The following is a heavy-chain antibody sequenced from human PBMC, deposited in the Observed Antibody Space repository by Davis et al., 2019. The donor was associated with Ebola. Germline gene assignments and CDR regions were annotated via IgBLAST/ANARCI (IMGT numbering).Heavy chain of an antibody. CDR3: AIGSYYYYYGMDV. V-gene: IGHV4-59*12. J-gene: IGHJ6*02. Sequence: MPSETLSLTCTVSGGSISSYYWSWIRQPPGKGLEWIGYIYYSGSTNYNPSLKSRVTISVDTSKNQFSLKLSSVTAADTAVYYCAIGSYYYYYGMDVWGQGTTVTVSS. CDR2: IYYSGST. CDR1: GGSISSYY.